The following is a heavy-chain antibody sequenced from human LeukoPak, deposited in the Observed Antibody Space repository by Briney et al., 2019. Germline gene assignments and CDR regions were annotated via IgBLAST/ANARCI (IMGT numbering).Heavy chain of an antibody. V-gene: IGHV3-7*01. CDR1: GFTLSSFW. CDR2: IDQDGSVR. CDR3: ARDPGSSSFDC. J-gene: IGHJ4*02. D-gene: IGHD6-13*01. Sequence: PGGSLRLSCVASGFTLSSFWMSWVRQAPGKGLEFVANIDQDGSVRNYVDSVKGRFIISRDNAKNSLYLQMDSLRAEDTAVYFCARDPGSSSFDCWGLGTPVTVSS.